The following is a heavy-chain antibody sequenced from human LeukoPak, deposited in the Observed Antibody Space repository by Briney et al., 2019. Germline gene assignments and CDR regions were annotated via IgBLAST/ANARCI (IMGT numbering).Heavy chain of an antibody. Sequence: SETLSLTCTVSGGSISSYYWSWIRQPPGKGLEWIGYIFYSGSTNYNPSLKSRITISVDTSKNQFSLKLSSVTAADTAVYYCARESWNYRYYFDYWGQGTLVTVSS. V-gene: IGHV4-59*12. CDR1: GGSISSYY. CDR3: ARESWNYRYYFDY. J-gene: IGHJ4*02. CDR2: IFYSGST. D-gene: IGHD1-7*01.